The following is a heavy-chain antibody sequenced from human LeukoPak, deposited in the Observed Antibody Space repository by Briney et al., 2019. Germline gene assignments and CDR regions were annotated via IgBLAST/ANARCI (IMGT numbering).Heavy chain of an antibody. CDR1: GGSFSSYY. CDR3: AIHNSSGYHGFDY. D-gene: IGHD3-22*01. V-gene: IGHV4-34*01. J-gene: IGHJ4*02. CDR2: INHSGST. Sequence: SETLSLTCAVYGGSFSSYYWSWIRQPPGKGLEWIGEINHSGSTNYNPSLKSRVTISVDTSKNQFSLKLSSVTAADTAVYYCAIHNSSGYHGFDYWGQGTLVTVSS.